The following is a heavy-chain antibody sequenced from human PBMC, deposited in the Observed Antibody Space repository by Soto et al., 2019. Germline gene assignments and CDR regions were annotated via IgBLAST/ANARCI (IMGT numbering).Heavy chain of an antibody. CDR3: ARVFASDDGRYYPALDV. J-gene: IGHJ6*02. CDR1: GFTFRSHW. V-gene: IGHV3-74*01. Sequence: GGSLRLSCAASGFTFRSHWMHCARQGQGKGLVWVSRISTDGSDTSSADSVKGRFTISRDNAKNTLFLEMNSLRGEDTGVYYCARVFASDDGRYYPALDVWGQGTTVTVSS. CDR2: ISTDGSDT. D-gene: IGHD3-3*01.